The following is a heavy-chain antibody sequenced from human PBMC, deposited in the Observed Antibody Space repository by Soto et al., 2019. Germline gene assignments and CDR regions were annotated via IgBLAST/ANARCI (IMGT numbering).Heavy chain of an antibody. J-gene: IGHJ5*02. D-gene: IGHD6-19*01. V-gene: IGHV4-34*01. CDR3: AKYQWNPGAFDP. CDR2: INHRGTA. CDR1: GGSLSDYY. Sequence: PSETLSLTCAVYGGSLSDYYWNWLRQPPEKGLEWIGEINHRGTASYNPSLKSRVDISVDTALTQFSLKLRSVTAADTAIYYCAKYQWNPGAFDPWGPGTQVTVSS.